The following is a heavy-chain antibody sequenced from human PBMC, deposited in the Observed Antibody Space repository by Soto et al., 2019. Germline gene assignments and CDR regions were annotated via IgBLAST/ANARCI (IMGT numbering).Heavy chain of an antibody. CDR1: GGTFGNTA. D-gene: IGHD3-3*01. Sequence: QVQLVQSGAEVKKPGSSVNVSCKTSGGTFGNTAVTWVRQAPGQGLEWMGGIVPMFGTANYAQKFQGRVTITANESTNTAYMELRSLRSDETAVYYCARDGDPGYTFWSGPLGGGRFDPWGQGTLVTVSS. CDR3: ARDGDPGYTFWSGPLGGGRFDP. J-gene: IGHJ5*02. V-gene: IGHV1-69*12. CDR2: IVPMFGTA.